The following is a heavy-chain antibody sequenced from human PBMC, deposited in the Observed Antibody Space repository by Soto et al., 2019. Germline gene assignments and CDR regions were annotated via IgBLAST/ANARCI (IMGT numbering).Heavy chain of an antibody. D-gene: IGHD1-26*01. CDR2: INPNSGDT. CDR3: AKGGAIVAAGTRVYLYNAIDV. V-gene: IGHV1-2*02. CDR1: GYTFTGYY. Sequence: ASVKVSCKASGYTFTGYYVHWVRQAPGQGLEWMGWINPNSGDTYLAQRFQGRVTMNRDTSIGTAYMELRGLTSDDTAEYYCAKGGAIVAAGTRVYLYNAIDVWGQGTTVTVSS. J-gene: IGHJ6*02.